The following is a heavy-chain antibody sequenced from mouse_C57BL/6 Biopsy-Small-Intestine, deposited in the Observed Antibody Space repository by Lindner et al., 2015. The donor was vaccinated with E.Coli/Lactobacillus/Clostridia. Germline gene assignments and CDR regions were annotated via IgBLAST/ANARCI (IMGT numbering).Heavy chain of an antibody. V-gene: IGHV14-4*01. D-gene: IGHD1-1*01. J-gene: IGHJ3*01. Sequence: VQLQESGAELVRPGASVKLSCTASGFNIKDDYMHWVKQRPEQGLEWIGWIDPENGDTEYASKFQGKATITADTSSNAAYLQLSSLTSEDTAVYYCTTTTTVVAPAYWGQGTLVTVSA. CDR1: GFNIKDDY. CDR2: IDPENGDT. CDR3: TTTTTVVAPAY.